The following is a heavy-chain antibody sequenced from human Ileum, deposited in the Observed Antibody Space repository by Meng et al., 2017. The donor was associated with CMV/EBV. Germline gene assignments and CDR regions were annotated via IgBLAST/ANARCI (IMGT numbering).Heavy chain of an antibody. CDR3: ARAIVVVITTTRWFDP. CDR2: IYHSGST. D-gene: IGHD3-22*01. Sequence: SGGSISSRNWWSWVRQPPGKGLEWIGEIYHSGSTNYNPSLKSRVTISVDKSKNQFSLKLSSVTAADTAVYYCARAIVVVITTTRWFDPWGQGTLVTVSS. V-gene: IGHV4-4*02. CDR1: GGSISSRNW. J-gene: IGHJ5*02.